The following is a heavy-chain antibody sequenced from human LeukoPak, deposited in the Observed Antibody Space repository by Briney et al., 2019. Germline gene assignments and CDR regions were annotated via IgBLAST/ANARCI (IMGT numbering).Heavy chain of an antibody. CDR3: ARDQGYVLDY. Sequence: GGSLRLSCAASGFTFSGYGMHWVRQAPGKGLEWVAFIRHDGTKTYYGDSLKGRLTFFRDNSKNTVYLQMNSLRAEDTAVYYCARDQGYVLDYWGQGTLVTVSS. V-gene: IGHV3-30*02. J-gene: IGHJ4*02. CDR2: IRHDGTKT. D-gene: IGHD5-12*01. CDR1: GFTFSGYG.